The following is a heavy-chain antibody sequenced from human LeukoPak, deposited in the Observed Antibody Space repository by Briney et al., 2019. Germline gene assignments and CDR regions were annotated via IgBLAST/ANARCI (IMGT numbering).Heavy chain of an antibody. CDR2: ISGGGGST. Sequence: GGSLRLSCAASGFTFSSYAMSWVRQSPGKGLEWVSAISGGGGSTYYADSVKGRFSISRDNSKNTLNLQMNSLRGEDTAVYYCARDQGDGYCSSTSCYERLDYWGQGTLVTVSS. V-gene: IGHV3-23*01. D-gene: IGHD2-2*03. CDR1: GFTFSSYA. CDR3: ARDQGDGYCSSTSCYERLDY. J-gene: IGHJ4*02.